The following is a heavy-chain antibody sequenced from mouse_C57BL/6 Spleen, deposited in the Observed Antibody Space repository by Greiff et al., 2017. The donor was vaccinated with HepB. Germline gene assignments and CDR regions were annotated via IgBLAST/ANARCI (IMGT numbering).Heavy chain of an antibody. CDR1: GYSITSGYY. D-gene: IGHD1-1*01. CDR3: AIYYGSSYLYYYAMDY. CDR2: ISYDGSN. J-gene: IGHJ4*01. Sequence: VQLQESGPGLVKPSQSLSLTCSVTGYSITSGYYWNWIRQFPGNKLEWMGYISYDGSNNYNPSLKNRISITRDTSKNQFFLKLNSVTTEDTATYYCAIYYGSSYLYYYAMDYWGQGTSVTVSS. V-gene: IGHV3-6*01.